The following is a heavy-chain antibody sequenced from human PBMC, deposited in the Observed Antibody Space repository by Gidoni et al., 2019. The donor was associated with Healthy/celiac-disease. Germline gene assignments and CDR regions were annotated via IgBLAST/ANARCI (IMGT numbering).Heavy chain of an antibody. CDR2: IIPILGIA. CDR1: GGTFSSYA. J-gene: IGHJ4*02. D-gene: IGHD3-10*01. Sequence: QVQLVQSGAEVKKPGSSVKVSCKASGGTFSSYAISWVRQAPGQGLEWMGGIIPILGIANYAQKFQGRVTITADKSTSTAYMELSSLRSEDTAVYYCASLTGGSGSYYNDNDYWGQGTLVTVSS. CDR3: ASLTGGSGSYYNDNDY. V-gene: IGHV1-69*10.